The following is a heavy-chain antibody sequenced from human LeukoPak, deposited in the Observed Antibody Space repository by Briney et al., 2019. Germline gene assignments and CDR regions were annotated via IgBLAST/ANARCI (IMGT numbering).Heavy chain of an antibody. Sequence: SETLSLTCTVSGDSIRHYYFSWIRQPPGKGLEWIGYIYYSGNTNYNPSLKSRITMSVDTSKNQVSLRLGSVTAADTAVYYCAREGMIGHHNWFDPWGQGTLVSVSS. CDR3: AREGMIGHHNWFDP. J-gene: IGHJ5*02. CDR2: IYYSGNT. V-gene: IGHV4-59*01. CDR1: GDSIRHYY. D-gene: IGHD3-22*01.